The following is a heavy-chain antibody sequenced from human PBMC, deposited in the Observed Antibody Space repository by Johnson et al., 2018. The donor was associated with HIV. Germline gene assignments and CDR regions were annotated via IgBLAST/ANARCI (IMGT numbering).Heavy chain of an antibody. J-gene: IGHJ3*02. CDR2: ISYDGSNK. CDR1: GFTFSSYG. D-gene: IGHD1-26*01. Sequence: QVQLVESGGGVVQPGRSLRLSCAASGFTFSSYGMHWVRQAPAKGLEWVAVISYDGSNKYYADSVKGRFTISRDNSKNTLYLQMNSLRAEDTAVYYCAKSGFSGSYQGAYDIWGQVTMVTVSS. V-gene: IGHV3-30*18. CDR3: AKSGFSGSYQGAYDI.